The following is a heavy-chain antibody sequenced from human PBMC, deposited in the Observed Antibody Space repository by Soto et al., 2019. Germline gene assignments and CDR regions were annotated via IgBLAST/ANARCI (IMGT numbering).Heavy chain of an antibody. D-gene: IGHD3-22*01. V-gene: IGHV4-4*02. CDR1: GGSISSSNW. J-gene: IGHJ6*02. Sequence: SETLSLTCAVSGGSISSSNWWSWVRQPPGEGLEWIGEIYHSGSTNYNPSLKSRVTISVDKSKNQFSLKLSSVTAADTAVYYCARAQYYDSSGYYYYYYYGMDVWGQGTTVTVSS. CDR2: IYHSGST. CDR3: ARAQYYDSSGYYYYYYYGMDV.